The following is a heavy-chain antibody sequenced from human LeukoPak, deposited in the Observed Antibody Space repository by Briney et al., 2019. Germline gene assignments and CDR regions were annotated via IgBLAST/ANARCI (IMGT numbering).Heavy chain of an antibody. CDR1: GGSMSGTNYY. CDR3: ARTAPYYYDSSSYISY. D-gene: IGHD3-22*01. Sequence: PSETLSLTCTVSGGSMSGTNYYWAWIRQPPGKGLEWIGSMYYSGTTYYNPSLKSRVTVSVGTSKIQFSLRLNSVTAADTAIYYCARTAPYYYDSSSYISYWGQGSLVTVSS. CDR2: MYYSGTT. J-gene: IGHJ4*02. V-gene: IGHV4-39*01.